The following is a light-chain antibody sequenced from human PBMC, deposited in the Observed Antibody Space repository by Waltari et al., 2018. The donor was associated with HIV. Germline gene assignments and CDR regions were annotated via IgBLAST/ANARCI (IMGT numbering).Light chain of an antibody. J-gene: IGKJ1*01. CDR3: HQSSSLWT. CDR2: YAS. Sequence: EIVLTQSPEFQSVTPKEKVTITCRASQNIDSSLHGYQQKPDHAPKLLIKYASQSFSGVPSRFSGSGSGTDFTLTINGLEAEDAATYYCHQSSSLWTFGQGTKVEIK. CDR1: QNIDSS. V-gene: IGKV6-21*01.